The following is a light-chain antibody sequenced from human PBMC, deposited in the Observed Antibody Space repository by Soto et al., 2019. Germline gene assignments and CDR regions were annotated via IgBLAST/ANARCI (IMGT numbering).Light chain of an antibody. Sequence: QSALTQPASVSGSPGQSITISCTGTSNDIGSYNYVSWYQQYPGKAPKLMIFDVSNRPSGVSNRFSGSKSGNTASLTISGLQAEDDADYYCSSYTSSSYTSSTTLYVFGTGTKLTVL. CDR2: DVS. V-gene: IGLV2-14*01. CDR1: SNDIGSYNY. CDR3: SSYTSSSYTSSTTLYV. J-gene: IGLJ1*01.